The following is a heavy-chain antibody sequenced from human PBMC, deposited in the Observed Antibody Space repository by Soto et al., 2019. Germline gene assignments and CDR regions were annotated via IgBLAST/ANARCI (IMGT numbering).Heavy chain of an antibody. CDR2: MQPSSGRT. D-gene: IGHD1-26*01. V-gene: IGHV1-8*01. J-gene: IGHJ4*02. Sequence: QLQLVQSRAEVREPGASVKVSCKASGYSFTSLDINWVRQTTGQGLEWMGWMQPSSGRTGYAQKFQGRVTMTRDTSINPAYMELSSLTSDDTAFYYCARGVTAGVDYWGQGTLVTVSS. CDR1: GYSFTSLD. CDR3: ARGVTAGVDY.